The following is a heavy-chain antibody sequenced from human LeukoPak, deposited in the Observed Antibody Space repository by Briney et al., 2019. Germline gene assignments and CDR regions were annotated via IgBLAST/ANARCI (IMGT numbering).Heavy chain of an antibody. V-gene: IGHV1-58*02. D-gene: IGHD3-22*01. CDR2: IVVGSGNA. CDR3: AVERPADSSGYYTLEY. CDR1: GFTFSRSA. Sequence: GASVKVSCKASGFTFSRSAMQWVRQARGQRLEWIGWIVVGSGNANYAQKFQERVTITRDMSTSTAYMELSGLRSEDTAVYYCAVERPADSSGYYTLEYWGQGTLVTVSS. J-gene: IGHJ4*02.